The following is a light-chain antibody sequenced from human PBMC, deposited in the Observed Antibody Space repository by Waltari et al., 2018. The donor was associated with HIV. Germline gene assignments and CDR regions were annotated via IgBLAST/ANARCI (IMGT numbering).Light chain of an antibody. Sequence: ETVFTQAPGTLSLSPGERATLSCRASQSVSSSYLAWYQHRPGQAPRLLIYGASSRATGIPDRFSGSGSGTDFTLTISRLEPEDFAVYYCQQYGSSSWTFGQGTKVDIK. CDR2: GAS. CDR3: QQYGSSSWT. V-gene: IGKV3-20*01. J-gene: IGKJ1*01. CDR1: QSVSSSY.